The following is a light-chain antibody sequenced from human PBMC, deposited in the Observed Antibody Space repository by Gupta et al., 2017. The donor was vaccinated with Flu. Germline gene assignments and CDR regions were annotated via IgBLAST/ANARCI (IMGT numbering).Light chain of an antibody. CDR2: EVF. CDR1: SGDVGGYNA. CDR3: SSFTTSSTGV. V-gene: IGLV2-14*01. J-gene: IGLJ3*02. Sequence: QSALTHPASVSGSPGQSITISCTGTSGDVGGYNAVSWYQQHPGKAPKLMMYEVFNRPSGVSNRVSGSKSGNTASLTISGLQADDEADEYCSSFTTSSTGVFGGGTKLTVL.